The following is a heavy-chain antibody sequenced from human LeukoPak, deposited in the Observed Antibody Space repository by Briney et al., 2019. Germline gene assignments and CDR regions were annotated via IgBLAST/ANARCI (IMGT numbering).Heavy chain of an antibody. CDR3: ARADRLHGGPYLIGP. D-gene: IGHD2-21*01. V-gene: IGHV1-2*02. Sequence: ASVKVSCKTSGYSFTDYYMHWVRQAPGQGLEWMGWINPNSGGTSSAQKFQGRVTMTRDTSITTVYMEVSWLTSDDTAIYYCARADRLHGGPYLIGPWGQGTLVTISS. CDR2: INPNSGGT. CDR1: GYSFTDYY. J-gene: IGHJ5*02.